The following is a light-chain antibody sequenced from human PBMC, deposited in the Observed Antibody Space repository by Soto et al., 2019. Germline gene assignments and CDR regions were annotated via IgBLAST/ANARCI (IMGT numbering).Light chain of an antibody. CDR1: QGISSY. J-gene: IGKJ2*01. V-gene: IGKV1-9*01. Sequence: IQLTQSPSSLSASVGDRVTLTCRASQGISSYLVWYQQQPGNAPKLLIYATSTLQSGVPSRFSGSGSGTDFTLTISSLQPEDFATYYCQQLNSYPYTFGQGTKVDIK. CDR2: ATS. CDR3: QQLNSYPYT.